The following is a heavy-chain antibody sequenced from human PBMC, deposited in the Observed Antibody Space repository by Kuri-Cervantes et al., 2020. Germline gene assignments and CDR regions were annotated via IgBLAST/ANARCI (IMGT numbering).Heavy chain of an antibody. CDR1: GFTSGSYG. CDR3: ARGSVLQLWFLFDY. Sequence: GGSLRLSCAASGFTSGSYGMHWVRQAPGKGLEWVAVISYDGSNKYYADSVKGRFTISRDNSKNTLYLQMNSLRAEDTAVYYCARGSVLQLWFLFDYWGQGTLVTVSS. CDR2: ISYDGSNK. V-gene: IGHV3-30*03. J-gene: IGHJ4*02. D-gene: IGHD5-18*01.